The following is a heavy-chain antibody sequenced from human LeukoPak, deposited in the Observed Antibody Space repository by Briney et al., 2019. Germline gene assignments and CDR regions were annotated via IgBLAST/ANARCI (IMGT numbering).Heavy chain of an antibody. J-gene: IGHJ3*02. CDR3: AREDSGSYPPHAFDI. V-gene: IGHV4-59*12. D-gene: IGHD1-26*01. Sequence: PSETLSLTCTVSGDSISSYSWSWIRQPPGKGLEWIGYIYYSGSTNYNPSLKSRVTISVDTSKNQFSLKLSSVTAADTAVYYCAREDSGSYPPHAFDIWGQGTMATVSS. CDR1: GDSISSYS. CDR2: IYYSGST.